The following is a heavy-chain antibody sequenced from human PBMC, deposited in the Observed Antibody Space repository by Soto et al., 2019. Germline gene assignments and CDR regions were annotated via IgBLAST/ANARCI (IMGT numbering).Heavy chain of an antibody. CDR3: ARETVAGDNWFDP. CDR1: GGSIRNYY. CDR2: IYSSGST. V-gene: IGHV4-4*07. Sequence: SETLSLTCAVYGGSIRNYYWSWIRQPAGKGLEWIGRIYSSGSTNYNPSLKSRVTMSLDTSKNQFSLKLSSVTAADTALYFCARETVAGDNWFDPWGQGALVTVSS. D-gene: IGHD6-19*01. J-gene: IGHJ5*02.